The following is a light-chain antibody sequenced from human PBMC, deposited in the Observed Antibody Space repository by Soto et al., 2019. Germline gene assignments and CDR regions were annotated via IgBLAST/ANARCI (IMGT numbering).Light chain of an antibody. J-gene: IGKJ4*01. Sequence: EIVLTQSPATLSLSPGERATLSCRASQSVSSYLAWYQQKPGQAPRLLIYDASNRATGIPARFSGSGSETDFTLTISNLEPEEFAIYYCQHRSNWPPVTFGGGTKVEIK. V-gene: IGKV3-11*01. CDR2: DAS. CDR1: QSVSSY. CDR3: QHRSNWPPVT.